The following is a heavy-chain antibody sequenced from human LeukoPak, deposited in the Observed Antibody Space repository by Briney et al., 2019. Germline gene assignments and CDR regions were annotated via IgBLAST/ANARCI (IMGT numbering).Heavy chain of an antibody. CDR3: ARGTAEQQLRSPGTIDY. CDR1: GGSFSGYY. CDR2: INHSGST. D-gene: IGHD6-13*01. Sequence: SETLSLTCAVYGGSFSGYYWSWIRQPPGKGLEWIGEINHSGSTNYNPSLKSRVTISVDTSKNQFSLKLSSVTAADTAVYYCARGTAEQQLRSPGTIDYWGQGTLVTVSS. J-gene: IGHJ4*02. V-gene: IGHV4-34*01.